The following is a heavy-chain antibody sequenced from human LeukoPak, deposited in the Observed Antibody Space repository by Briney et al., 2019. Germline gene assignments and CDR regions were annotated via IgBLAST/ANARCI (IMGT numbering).Heavy chain of an antibody. V-gene: IGHV4-34*01. CDR3: ARGGQYYDFWSGYRYYFDY. D-gene: IGHD3-3*01. J-gene: IGHJ4*02. Sequence: PSETLSLTCAVYGGSFSGYYWSWIRQPPGQGLEWIGEINHSGSTNYNPSLKSRVTISVDTSKNQFSLKLSSVTAADPAVYYCARGGQYYDFWSGYRYYFDYWGQGTLVTVSS. CDR2: INHSGST. CDR1: GGSFSGYY.